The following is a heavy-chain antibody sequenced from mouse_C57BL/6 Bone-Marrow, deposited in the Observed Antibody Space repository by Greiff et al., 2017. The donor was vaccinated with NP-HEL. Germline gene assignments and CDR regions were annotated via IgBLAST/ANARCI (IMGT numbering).Heavy chain of an antibody. Sequence: EVQGVESVAELVRPGASVKLSCTASGFNIKNTYMHWVKQRPEQGLEWIGRIDPANGNTKYAPKFQGKATRTADTSSNTAYLQLSSLTSEDTSIYYCARHYDYPYYFDYWGQGTTLTVSS. CDR2: IDPANGNT. D-gene: IGHD2-4*01. V-gene: IGHV14-3*01. CDR3: ARHYDYPYYFDY. J-gene: IGHJ2*01. CDR1: GFNIKNTY.